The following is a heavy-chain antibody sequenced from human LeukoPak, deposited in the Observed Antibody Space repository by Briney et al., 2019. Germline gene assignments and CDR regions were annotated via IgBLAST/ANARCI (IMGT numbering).Heavy chain of an antibody. CDR1: GCSISSYY. V-gene: IGHV4-59*01. J-gene: IGHJ1*01. CDR3: ARGGSSSWYPVPEYFQH. Sequence: SKSLSLTCTVSGCSISSYYWRWIRQPPGKGLEWIGYIYYNRSTNYNPSLKSRVTISVDTSKNQFSLKLSSVTAADTAVYYCARGGSSSWYPVPEYFQHWGQGTLVTVSS. D-gene: IGHD6-13*01. CDR2: IYYNRST.